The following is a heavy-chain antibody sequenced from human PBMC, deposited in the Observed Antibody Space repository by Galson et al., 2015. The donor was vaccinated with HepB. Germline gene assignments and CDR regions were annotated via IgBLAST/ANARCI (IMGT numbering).Heavy chain of an antibody. CDR3: ARGRLAAAATGNWFDP. D-gene: IGHD6-13*01. CDR2: INPIFGTA. CDR1: GGTFSSYA. V-gene: IGHV1-69*06. Sequence: SVKVSCKASGGTFSSYAISWVRQAPGQGLEWMGGINPIFGTANYAQKFQGRVTITADKSTSTAYMELSSLRSEDTAVYYCARGRLAAAATGNWFDPWGQGTLVTVSS. J-gene: IGHJ5*02.